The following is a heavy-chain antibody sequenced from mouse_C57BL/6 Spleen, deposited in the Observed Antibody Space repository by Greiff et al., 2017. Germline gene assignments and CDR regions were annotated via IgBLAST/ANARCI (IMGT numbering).Heavy chain of an antibody. Sequence: EVQLQQSGPVLVKPGASVKMSCKASGYTFTDYYMNWVKQSHGKSLEWIGVFNPYNGGTSYNQKFKGKATLTVDKSSSTAYMELNSLTSEDSAVYYCASWMVTHYFDYWGQGTTLTVSS. V-gene: IGHV1-19*01. CDR1: GYTFTDYY. D-gene: IGHD2-2*01. CDR3: ASWMVTHYFDY. CDR2: FNPYNGGT. J-gene: IGHJ2*01.